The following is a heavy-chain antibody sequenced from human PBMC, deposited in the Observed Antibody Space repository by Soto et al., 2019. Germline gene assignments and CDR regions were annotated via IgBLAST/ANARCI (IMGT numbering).Heavy chain of an antibody. D-gene: IGHD3-10*01. V-gene: IGHV4-30-4*01. CDR3: ARAGFSYGHLLF. CDR2: VFYSGAT. CDR1: GGPIKTGDYY. J-gene: IGHJ4*02. Sequence: SETLSLTCNVSGGPIKTGDYYWNWIRQPPGKGLEWIGYVFYSGATNYSPSLKSRAAISMDTSKNQFSLSPTSVTAADTAVYYCARAGFSYGHLLFWGQGIRVTVSS.